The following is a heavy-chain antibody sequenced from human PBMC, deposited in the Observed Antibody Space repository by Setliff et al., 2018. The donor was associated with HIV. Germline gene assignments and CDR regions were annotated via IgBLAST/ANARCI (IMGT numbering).Heavy chain of an antibody. V-gene: IGHV4-31*03. CDR2: VFYTGAT. D-gene: IGHD3-9*01. CDR3: ARGIRDSCEGSPYYSYCYMDA. CDR1: GGSINSGCYS. J-gene: IGHJ6*03. Sequence: PSETLSLTCTVSGGSINSGCYSWTWVRHVQGKGLEWIGFVFYTGATYSSPSLKSRITMSVDTSRNQFSLKVNSVTAADTAVYYCARGIRDSCEGSPYYSYCYMDAWGTGTTVTVSS.